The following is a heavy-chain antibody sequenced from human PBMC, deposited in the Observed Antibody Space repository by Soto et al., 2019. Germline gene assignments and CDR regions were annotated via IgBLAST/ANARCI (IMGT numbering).Heavy chain of an antibody. J-gene: IGHJ5*02. CDR2: IIPIFGTA. Sequence: SVKVSCKASGGTFSSYAISWVRQAPGQGLEWMGGIIPIFGTANYAQKFQGRVTITADESTSTAYMELSSLRSEDTAVYYCARKWCISTSCYPWFDPWGQGTLVTVSS. CDR1: GGTFSSYA. CDR3: ARKWCISTSCYPWFDP. V-gene: IGHV1-69*13. D-gene: IGHD2-2*01.